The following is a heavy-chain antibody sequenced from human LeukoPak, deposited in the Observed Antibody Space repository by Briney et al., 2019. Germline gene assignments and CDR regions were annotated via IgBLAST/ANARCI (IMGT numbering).Heavy chain of an antibody. CDR3: AKGGGYEVLYDY. V-gene: IGHV3-23*01. Sequence: GGSLRLSCAASAFTFSSYAMSWVRQAPGKGLEWVSYISSSGSTIYYADSVKGRFTISRDNSKNTLYLQINSLRAEDTAVYYCAKGGGYEVLYDYWGQGTLVTVSS. CDR1: AFTFSSYA. J-gene: IGHJ4*02. D-gene: IGHD5-12*01. CDR2: ISSSGSTI.